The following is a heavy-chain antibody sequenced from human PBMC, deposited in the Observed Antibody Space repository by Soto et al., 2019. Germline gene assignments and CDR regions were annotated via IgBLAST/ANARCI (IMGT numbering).Heavy chain of an antibody. CDR1: GFTFSSYA. Sequence: PGGSLRLSCAASGFTFSSYAMHWVRQAPGKGLEWVAVISYDGSNKYYADSVKGRFTISRDNSKNTLYLQMNSLRAEDTAVYYCARDRKVVTPRNNYYYYGMDVWGQGTTVTV. J-gene: IGHJ6*02. D-gene: IGHD2-21*02. V-gene: IGHV3-30-3*01. CDR3: ARDRKVVTPRNNYYYYGMDV. CDR2: ISYDGSNK.